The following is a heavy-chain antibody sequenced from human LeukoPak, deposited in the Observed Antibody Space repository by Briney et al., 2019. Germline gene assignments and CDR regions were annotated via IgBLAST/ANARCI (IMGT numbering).Heavy chain of an antibody. CDR3: AKSPDSSWTNYYYYMDV. CDR1: GFTFSSYS. J-gene: IGHJ6*03. Sequence: GGSLRLSCAASGFTFSSYSMNWVRQAPGKGLEWVSSISSSSSYIYYADSVKGRFTISRDNAKNSLYLQMNSLRAEDTALYYCAKSPDSSWTNYYYYMDVWGKGTTVTVSS. D-gene: IGHD6-13*01. CDR2: ISSSSSYI. V-gene: IGHV3-21*04.